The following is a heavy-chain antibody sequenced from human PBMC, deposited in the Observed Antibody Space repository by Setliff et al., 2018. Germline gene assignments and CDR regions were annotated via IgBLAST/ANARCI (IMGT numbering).Heavy chain of an antibody. V-gene: IGHV4-39*07. CDR3: ARVAYCSGGRCYLVAEFDY. CDR1: GASITNINYY. D-gene: IGHD2-15*01. CDR2: IYSSGST. Sequence: PSETLSLTCTVSGASITNINYYWGLIRQPPGKGLEWIGSIYSSGSTYYKASLRSRVTMSVDTSKDQFSLKLRSVTAADTAVYYCARVAYCSGGRCYLVAEFDYWGQGTLVTVSS. J-gene: IGHJ4*02.